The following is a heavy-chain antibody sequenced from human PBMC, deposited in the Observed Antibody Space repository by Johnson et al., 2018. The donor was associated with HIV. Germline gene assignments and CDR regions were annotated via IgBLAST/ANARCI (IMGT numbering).Heavy chain of an antibody. CDR1: GFTFNAW. CDR2: IKSKTDGGTT. Sequence: EVQLVESGGGLVQPGGSLRLSCAASGFTFNAWMSWVRQAPGKGLEWVGRIKSKTDGGTTDYAAPVKGRFTISRDDSKNTLYLQMSSLRAEDTAVYYCAKGRGYDYDALDFWGQGTMVTVSS. V-gene: IGHV3-15*01. CDR3: AKGRGYDYDALDF. J-gene: IGHJ3*01. D-gene: IGHD5-12*01.